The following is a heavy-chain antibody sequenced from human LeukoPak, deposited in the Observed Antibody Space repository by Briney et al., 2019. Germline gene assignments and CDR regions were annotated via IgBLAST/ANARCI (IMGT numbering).Heavy chain of an antibody. CDR1: GGTFSSYA. CDR2: IIPIFGTT. J-gene: IGHJ4*02. D-gene: IGHD4-11*01. CDR3: VRPELAGGDYRLDY. Sequence: ASVKVSCKASGGTFSSYAISWVRQAPGQGLEWMGGIIPIFGTTNYAQKFQGRVTITADESTSTGYMELRNLRSEDTAVYYCVRPELAGGDYRLDYWGQGTLVTVSS. V-gene: IGHV1-69*13.